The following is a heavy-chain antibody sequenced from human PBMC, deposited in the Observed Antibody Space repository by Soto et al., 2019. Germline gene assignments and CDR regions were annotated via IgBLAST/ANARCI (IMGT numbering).Heavy chain of an antibody. V-gene: IGHV4-30-4*01. CDR3: ARAQAVVAAGLGDAFDI. D-gene: IGHD2-2*01. CDR2: IYYSGST. Sequence: SETLSLTCTVSGGSISSYYWSWIRQPPGKGLEWIGYIYYSGSTYYNPSLKSRVTISVDTSKNQFSLKLSSVTAADTAVYYCARAQAVVAAGLGDAFDIWGQATMVTVSS. CDR1: GGSISSYY. J-gene: IGHJ3*02.